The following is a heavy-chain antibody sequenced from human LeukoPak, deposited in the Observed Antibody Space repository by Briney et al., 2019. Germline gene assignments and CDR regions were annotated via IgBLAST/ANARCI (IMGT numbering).Heavy chain of an antibody. CDR3: AKDQASELGGVDY. D-gene: IGHD1-26*01. CDR2: IKHDGSEK. V-gene: IGHV3-7*01. CDR1: GFIFTNYF. J-gene: IGHJ4*02. Sequence: GGSLRLSCAASGFIFTNYFMSWVRQAPGKGLEWVASIKHDGSEKYYADSVRGRFTISRDNTMNSLYLQMSSLRAEDTAVYYCAKDQASELGGVDYWGQGTLVTVSS.